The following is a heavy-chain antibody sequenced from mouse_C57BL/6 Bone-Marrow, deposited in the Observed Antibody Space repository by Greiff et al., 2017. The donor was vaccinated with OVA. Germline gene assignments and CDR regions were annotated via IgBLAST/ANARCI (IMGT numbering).Heavy chain of an antibody. D-gene: IGHD1-1*01. J-gene: IGHJ3*01. V-gene: IGHV1-74*01. CDR2: IHPSDSDT. CDR1: GYTFTSYW. CDR3: AILYDGSSYGFAY. Sequence: VQLQQPGAELVKPGASVKVSCKASGYTFTSYWMHWVKQRPGQGLEWIGRIHPSDSDTNYNQKFKGKATLTVDKSSSTAYMQLSSLTSEDSAVYYCAILYDGSSYGFAYWGQGTLVTVSA.